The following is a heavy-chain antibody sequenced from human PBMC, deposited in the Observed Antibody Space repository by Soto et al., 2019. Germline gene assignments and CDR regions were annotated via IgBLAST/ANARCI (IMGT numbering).Heavy chain of an antibody. CDR2: IYYSGST. Sequence: SETLSLTCTVSGGSISSYYWSWIRQPPGKGLEWIGYIYYSGSTNYNPSLKSRVAISVDTSKNQFSLKLSSVTAADTAVYYCARDFGTPSYYGMDVWGQGTTVTVSS. D-gene: IGHD3-10*01. CDR3: ARDFGTPSYYGMDV. J-gene: IGHJ6*02. V-gene: IGHV4-59*01. CDR1: GGSISSYY.